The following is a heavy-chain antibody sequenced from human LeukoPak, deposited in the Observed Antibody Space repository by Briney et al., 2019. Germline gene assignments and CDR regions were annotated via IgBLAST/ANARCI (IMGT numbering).Heavy chain of an antibody. CDR2: ISGSGGST. D-gene: IGHD2-21*02. J-gene: IGHJ6*02. V-gene: IGHV3-23*01. CDR3: AKNLRESPLVTMGV. Sequence: PGGSLRLSCAASGFTFSSYAMSWVRQAPGKGLEWVSAISGSGGSTYYADSVKGRFTISRDNSKNTLYLQMNSLRAEDTAVYYCAKNLRESPLVTMGVWGQGTTVTVSS. CDR1: GFTFSSYA.